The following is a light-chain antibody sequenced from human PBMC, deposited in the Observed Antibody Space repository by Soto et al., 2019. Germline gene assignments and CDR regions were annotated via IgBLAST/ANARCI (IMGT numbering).Light chain of an antibody. V-gene: IGLV2-11*01. CDR3: CSYAGSYV. J-gene: IGLJ1*01. CDR1: SSDVGGYNY. CDR2: DVS. Sequence: QSVLTQPRSVPGSPGQSVTISCTGTSSDVGGYNYVSWYQQHPGKAPKLMIYDVSKRPSGVPDRFSGSKSGNTASLTISGLQAEDEADYYCCSYAGSYVFGTGTKVTVL.